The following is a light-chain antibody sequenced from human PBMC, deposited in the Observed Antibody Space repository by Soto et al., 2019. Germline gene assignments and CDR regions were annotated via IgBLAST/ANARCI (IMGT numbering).Light chain of an antibody. Sequence: QSVLTQPPSVSAAPGQKGTISCSGSSSNIGNNYVSWYQQLPGTAPKLLIYDNNKRPSGIPDRFSGSKSGTSATLGITGLQNGDEADYYCGTWDSSLSVVVFGGGTKLTVL. CDR2: DNN. CDR3: GTWDSSLSVVV. V-gene: IGLV1-51*01. J-gene: IGLJ2*01. CDR1: SSNIGNNY.